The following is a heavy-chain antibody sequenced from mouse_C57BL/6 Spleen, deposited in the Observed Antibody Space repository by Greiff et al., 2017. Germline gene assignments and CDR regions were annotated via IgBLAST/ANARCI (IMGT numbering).Heavy chain of an antibody. Sequence: QVQLQQPGAELVRPGSSVKLSCKASGYTFTSYWMHWVKQRPIQGLEWIGNIDPSDSETHYNQKFKDKATLTVDKSSSTAYMQLSSLTSEDSAVYYCARKDSNYWYFDVWGTGTTVTGSS. CDR2: IDPSDSET. CDR1: GYTFTSYW. V-gene: IGHV1-52*01. CDR3: ARKDSNYWYFDV. J-gene: IGHJ1*03. D-gene: IGHD2-5*01.